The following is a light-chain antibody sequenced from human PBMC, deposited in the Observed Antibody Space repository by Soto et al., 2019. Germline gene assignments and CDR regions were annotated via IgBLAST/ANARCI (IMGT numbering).Light chain of an antibody. CDR2: TSS. CDR1: QGISTW. CDR3: QQTDSFPLT. Sequence: DIQMTQSPSSVSASVGDRVTSTCRASQGISTWLAWYQQIPGKAPKLLIYTSSTLQSGVPSRFSGSGSGTEFTLTISSLQPEDCATYYCQQTDSFPLTFGGGTKVEIK. J-gene: IGKJ4*01. V-gene: IGKV1-12*01.